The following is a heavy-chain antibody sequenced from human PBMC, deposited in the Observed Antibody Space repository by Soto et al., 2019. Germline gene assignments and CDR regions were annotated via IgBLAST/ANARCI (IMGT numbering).Heavy chain of an antibody. D-gene: IGHD2-21*01. J-gene: IGHJ4*02. CDR1: GSSISSSSYY. CDR2: IYYSGST. V-gene: IGHV4-39*01. Sequence: SETLSLTCTVSGSSISSSSYYWCWIRQQPGKGLEWIGSIYYSGSTYCNPSFKSRVTISVDTSKNQFSLKLSSVTAADTAVYYCRLSGDPSPFEYWGQGTLVTAPQ. CDR3: RLSGDPSPFEY.